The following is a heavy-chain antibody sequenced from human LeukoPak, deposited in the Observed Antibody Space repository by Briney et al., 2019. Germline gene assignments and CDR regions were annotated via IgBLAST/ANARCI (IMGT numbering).Heavy chain of an antibody. J-gene: IGHJ3*02. V-gene: IGHV1-18*01. CDR2: ISAYNGNT. D-gene: IGHD1-26*01. Sequence: ASVKVSCKASGYTFTSYGISWVRQAPGQGLEWMGWISAYNGNTNYAQKLQGRVTMTTDTSTSTAYMELRSLRSDDTAVYYCARGGGSGSYPAGPAFDIWGQGTMVTVSS. CDR3: ARGGGSGSYPAGPAFDI. CDR1: GYTFTSYG.